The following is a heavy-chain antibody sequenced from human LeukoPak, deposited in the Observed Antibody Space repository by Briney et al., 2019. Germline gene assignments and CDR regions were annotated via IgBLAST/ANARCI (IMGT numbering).Heavy chain of an antibody. Sequence: GGSLRLSCAASGFTFSSYGMHWVRQAPGKGLEWVAVISYDGSNKYYADSVKGRFTISRDNSKNALYLQMNSLRAEDTAVYYCAKVHQLRYFDWLLQTPDYWGQGTLVTVSS. D-gene: IGHD3-9*01. J-gene: IGHJ4*02. V-gene: IGHV3-30*18. CDR1: GFTFSSYG. CDR2: ISYDGSNK. CDR3: AKVHQLRYFDWLLQTPDY.